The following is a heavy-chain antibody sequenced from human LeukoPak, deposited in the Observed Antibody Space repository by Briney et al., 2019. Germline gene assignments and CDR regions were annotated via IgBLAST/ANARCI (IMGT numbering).Heavy chain of an antibody. Sequence: PGGSLRLSCAASGFTFSDYYMSWIRQAPGKGLEWVSYISSSGSTIYYADSVKGRFTISRDNAKNSLYLQMNSLRAEDTAVCYCARAPEYSRLYYGMDVWGQGTTVTVSS. CDR2: ISSSGSTI. CDR3: ARAPEYSRLYYGMDV. V-gene: IGHV3-11*01. CDR1: GFTFSDYY. D-gene: IGHD6-6*01. J-gene: IGHJ6*02.